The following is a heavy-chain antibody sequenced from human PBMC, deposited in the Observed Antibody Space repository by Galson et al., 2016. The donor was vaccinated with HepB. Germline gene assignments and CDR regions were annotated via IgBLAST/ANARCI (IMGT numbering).Heavy chain of an antibody. CDR3: AKKRIAVAGRGHWFDP. Sequence: SVKVSCKASGYTFTSYDINWVRQATGQGLEWMGWMDPNSGNTGYAQKFQGRVTMTRNTSISTAYMELSSLRSEDTAVYYCAKKRIAVAGRGHWFDPWGQGTLVTVSS. CDR2: MDPNSGNT. J-gene: IGHJ5*02. D-gene: IGHD6-19*01. CDR1: GYTFTSYD. V-gene: IGHV1-8*01.